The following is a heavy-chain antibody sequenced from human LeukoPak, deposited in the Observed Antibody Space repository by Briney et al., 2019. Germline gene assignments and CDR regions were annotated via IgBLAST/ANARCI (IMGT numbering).Heavy chain of an antibody. Sequence: GASVKVSCKASGYTFTSYGISWVRQAPGQGLEWMGWISAYNGNTNYAQKLQGRVTMTTDTSTSTAYMELRGLRSDDTAVYYCARDRYSSSPSWFDPWGQGTLVTVSS. CDR2: ISAYNGNT. J-gene: IGHJ5*02. D-gene: IGHD6-13*01. CDR1: GYTFTSYG. V-gene: IGHV1-18*01. CDR3: ARDRYSSSPSWFDP.